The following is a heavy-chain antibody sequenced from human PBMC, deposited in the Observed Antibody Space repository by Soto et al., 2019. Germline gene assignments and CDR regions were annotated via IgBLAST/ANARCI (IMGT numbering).Heavy chain of an antibody. CDR2: INPNSGGT. D-gene: IGHD5-18*01. CDR3: ARGWVDTAMGIDY. V-gene: IGHV1-2*04. CDR1: GYTFTGYY. Sequence: ASVKVSCKASGYTFTGYYMHWVRQAPGQGLEWMGWINPNSGGTNYAQKFQGWVTMTRDTSISTAYMELSRLRSDDTAVYYCARGWVDTAMGIDYWGQGTLVTVSS. J-gene: IGHJ4*02.